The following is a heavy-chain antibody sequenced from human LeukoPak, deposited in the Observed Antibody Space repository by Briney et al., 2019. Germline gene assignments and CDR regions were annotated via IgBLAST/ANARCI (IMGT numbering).Heavy chain of an antibody. D-gene: IGHD1-1*01. CDR2: IYSTTAS. V-gene: IGHV4-39*02. Sequence: SETLSLTCTVSGGSVSSMSHFWGWIRQPPGKGLEWIGSIYSTTASYYNPSLGSRVTVSVDTSKNQPSLELTSVTAADTGVYYCARGIWNDYYFDYWGQRTLVTVSS. CDR1: GGSVSSMSHF. J-gene: IGHJ4*02. CDR3: ARGIWNDYYFDY.